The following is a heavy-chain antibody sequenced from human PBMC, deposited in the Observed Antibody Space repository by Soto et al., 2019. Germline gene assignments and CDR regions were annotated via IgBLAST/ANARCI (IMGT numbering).Heavy chain of an antibody. CDR1: GFTFTSSA. Sequence: ASVKVSCKASGFTFTSSAVQWVRQARGQRLEWIGWIVVGSGNTNYAQKFQERVTITRDMSTSTAYMELSSLRSEDTAVYYCAAITGTTFIFDYWGQGTLVTVSS. V-gene: IGHV1-58*01. CDR2: IVVGSGNT. D-gene: IGHD1-20*01. CDR3: AAITGTTFIFDY. J-gene: IGHJ4*02.